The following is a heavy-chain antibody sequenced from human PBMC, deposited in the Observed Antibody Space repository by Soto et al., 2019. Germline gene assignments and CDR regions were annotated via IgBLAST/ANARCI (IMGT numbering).Heavy chain of an antibody. CDR1: GGSISSGGYY. D-gene: IGHD4-17*01. J-gene: IGHJ4*02. Sequence: QVQLQESGPGLVKPSQTLSLTCTVSGGSISSGGYYWSWIRQHPGKGLEWIGYIYYSGSTYYNPSLKSRVTISVDTSKNRFSLELSSVTAADTAVYYCAREWGGPGFGYGGVYFDSWGQGTLVTVSS. CDR2: IYYSGST. V-gene: IGHV4-31*03. CDR3: AREWGGPGFGYGGVYFDS.